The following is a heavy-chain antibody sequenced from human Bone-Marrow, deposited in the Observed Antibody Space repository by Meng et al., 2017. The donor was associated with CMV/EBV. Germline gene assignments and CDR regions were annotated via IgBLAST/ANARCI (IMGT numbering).Heavy chain of an antibody. J-gene: IGHJ4*02. D-gene: IGHD3-22*01. V-gene: IGHV4-34*01. Sequence: QVQLQQWGAGLLKPSGTLSLPCAVYGGSFSGYYWSWIRQPPGKGLEWIGEINHSGSTNYNPSLKSRVTISVDTSKNQFSLKLSSVTAADTAVYYCARGHYYDSSGYYWFDYGGQGTLVTVS. CDR2: INHSGST. CDR1: GGSFSGYY. CDR3: ARGHYYDSSGYYWFDY.